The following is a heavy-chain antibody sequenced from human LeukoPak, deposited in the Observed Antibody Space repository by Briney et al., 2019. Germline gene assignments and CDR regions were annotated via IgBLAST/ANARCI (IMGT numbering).Heavy chain of an antibody. Sequence: GRSLRLSCAAAGFTFSSYAMHWVRQPPGKGLEWVAVISYDGSNKYYADSVKGRFTISRDNSKNTLYLQMNSLRAEDTAVYYCAREWDIVVVPAAPYGMDVWGQGTTVTVSS. V-gene: IGHV3-30-3*01. J-gene: IGHJ6*02. CDR2: ISYDGSNK. CDR1: GFTFSSYA. D-gene: IGHD2-2*01. CDR3: AREWDIVVVPAAPYGMDV.